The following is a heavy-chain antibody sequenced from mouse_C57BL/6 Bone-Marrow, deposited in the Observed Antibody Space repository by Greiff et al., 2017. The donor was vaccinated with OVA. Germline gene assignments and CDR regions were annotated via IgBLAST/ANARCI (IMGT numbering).Heavy chain of an antibody. V-gene: IGHV1-69*01. CDR3: AREGNYYGSSYFDY. J-gene: IGHJ2*01. CDR1: GYTLTSYW. Sequence: VQLQQPGAELVMPGASVKLSCKASGYTLTSYWMHWVKQRPGQGLEWIGEIDPSDSYTNYIQKFKGKSTLTVDKSSSTAYMQLSSLTSEDSAVYYCAREGNYYGSSYFDYWGQGTTLTVSS. CDR2: IDPSDSYT. D-gene: IGHD1-1*01.